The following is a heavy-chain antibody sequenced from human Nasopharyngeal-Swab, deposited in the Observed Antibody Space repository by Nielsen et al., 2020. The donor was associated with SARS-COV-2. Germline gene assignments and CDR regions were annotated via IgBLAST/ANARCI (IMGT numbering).Heavy chain of an antibody. CDR2: IYYSRST. V-gene: IGHV4-30-4*01. J-gene: IGHJ4*02. CDR3: PKVFEATAGLNY. CDR1: AGSISSGDYY. D-gene: IGHD6-13*01. Sequence: SETLSLTCTVSAGSISSGDYYWSWIRQPPGKGLEWIGYIYYSRSTYYNPSLKTRITISVDTSKNQFSLKLSSVTAAVTAVYYCPKVFEATAGLNYWGQGTLVTVSS.